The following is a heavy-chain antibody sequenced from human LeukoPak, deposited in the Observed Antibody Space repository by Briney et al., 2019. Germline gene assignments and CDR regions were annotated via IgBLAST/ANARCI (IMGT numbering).Heavy chain of an antibody. Sequence: HEASVKVSCKASGYTFTSYYMHWVRQAPGQGLEWMGLINPTGGSTGYAQKFQGRVTMTRDMSTSTDYMELSSLRSEDTAIYYCARDNSVGDNAWWFDPWGQGTLVTVSS. CDR1: GYTFTSYY. CDR3: ARDNSVGDNAWWFDP. V-gene: IGHV1-46*01. D-gene: IGHD1-26*01. J-gene: IGHJ5*02. CDR2: INPTGGST.